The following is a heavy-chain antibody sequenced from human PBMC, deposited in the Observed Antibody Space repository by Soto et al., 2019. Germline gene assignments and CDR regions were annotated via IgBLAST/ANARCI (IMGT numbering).Heavy chain of an antibody. CDR3: ARGVGSSWYGYYYGMDV. J-gene: IGHJ6*02. CDR1: GGCISSYY. V-gene: IGHV4-59*01. Sequence: PSETLSLTCTVSGGCISSYYWSWIRQPPGKGLEWIGYIYYSGSTNYNPSLKSRVTISVDTSKNQFSLKLSSVTAADTAVYYCARGVGSSWYGYYYGMDVWGQGPTVTVSS. CDR2: IYYSGST. D-gene: IGHD6-13*01.